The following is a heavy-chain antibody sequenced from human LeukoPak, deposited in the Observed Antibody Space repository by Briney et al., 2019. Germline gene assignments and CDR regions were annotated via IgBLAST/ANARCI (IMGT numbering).Heavy chain of an antibody. CDR3: ATSQVSVYCSGGSCYGLDY. CDR1: GGSISSGGSS. J-gene: IGHJ4*02. Sequence: SQTLSLTCAVSGGSISSGGSSWSWIRQPPGKGLEWIGYIYHSGSTYYNPSLKSRVTISVDRSKNQFSLKLSSVTAADTAVYYCATSQVSVYCSGGSCYGLDYWGQGTLVTVSS. D-gene: IGHD2-15*01. CDR2: IYHSGST. V-gene: IGHV4-30-2*01.